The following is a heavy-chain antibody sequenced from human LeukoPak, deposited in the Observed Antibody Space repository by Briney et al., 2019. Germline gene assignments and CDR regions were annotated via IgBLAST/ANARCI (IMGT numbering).Heavy chain of an antibody. D-gene: IGHD6-6*01. CDR2: INSDGSST. J-gene: IGHJ4*02. CDR3: ARKFGSSYYFDY. CDR1: GITFSSYW. V-gene: IGHV3-74*01. Sequence: GGSLRLSCAASGITFSSYWMHWVRQAPGKGLVWVSRINSDGSSTSYADSVKGRFTISRDNAKNTLYLQMNSLRAEDTAVYYCARKFGSSYYFDYWGQGTLVTVSS.